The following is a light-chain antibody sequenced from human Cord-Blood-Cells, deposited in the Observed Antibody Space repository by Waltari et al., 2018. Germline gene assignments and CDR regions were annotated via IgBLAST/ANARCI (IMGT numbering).Light chain of an antibody. CDR1: QSVSSY. CDR2: DAS. Sequence: EIVLTQSPATLSLSPGERATLSCRASQSVSSYLAWYQQKPGKAPRLLIYDASNRATGIPARFSGSGSGTDCTLTISSLEPEDFAVYYCQQRSNWLTFGGGTKVEIK. J-gene: IGKJ4*01. CDR3: QQRSNWLT. V-gene: IGKV3-11*01.